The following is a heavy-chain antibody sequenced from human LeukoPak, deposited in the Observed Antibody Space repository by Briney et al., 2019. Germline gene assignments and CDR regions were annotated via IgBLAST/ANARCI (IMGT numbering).Heavy chain of an antibody. V-gene: IGHV3-15*01. CDR1: GFTFSNAW. CDR2: IKRKTDSGTT. Sequence: GGSLRLSCAASGFTFSNAWMSWVRQAPRDGLEGVGRIKRKTDSGTTDYAAPVKGRFTISRDDSKNTLYLQMNSLKTEDTAVYYCTTDLEAVAGVFDYWGQGTLVTVSS. CDR3: TTDLEAVAGVFDY. J-gene: IGHJ4*02. D-gene: IGHD6-19*01.